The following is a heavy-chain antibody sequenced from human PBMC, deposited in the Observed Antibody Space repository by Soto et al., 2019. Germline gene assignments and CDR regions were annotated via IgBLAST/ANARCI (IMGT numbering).Heavy chain of an antibody. D-gene: IGHD3-16*01. CDR3: ARVFGSGATVGHYYYGMDV. Sequence: GGSLRLSCAASGFTFSSYSMNWVRQAPGKGLEWVSYISSSSSTIYYADSVKGRFTISRDNAKNSLYLQMNSLRDEDTAVYYCARVFGSGATVGHYYYGMDVWGQGTTVTVSS. CDR2: ISSSSSTI. J-gene: IGHJ6*02. CDR1: GFTFSSYS. V-gene: IGHV3-48*02.